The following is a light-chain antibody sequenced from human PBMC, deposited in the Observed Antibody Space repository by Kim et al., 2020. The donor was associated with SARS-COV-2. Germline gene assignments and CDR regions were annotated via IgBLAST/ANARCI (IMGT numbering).Light chain of an antibody. CDR1: SGHSRDA. CDR2: VNSDGSH. Sequence: ASVKLTCTLSSGHSRDAIAWHQQQQEKGPRYLIKVNSDGSHSKGDGIPDRFSGSSSGAERYLTISSLQSEDEADYYCQAWDSGIRVFGGGTKLTVL. CDR3: QAWDSGIRV. V-gene: IGLV4-69*01. J-gene: IGLJ3*02.